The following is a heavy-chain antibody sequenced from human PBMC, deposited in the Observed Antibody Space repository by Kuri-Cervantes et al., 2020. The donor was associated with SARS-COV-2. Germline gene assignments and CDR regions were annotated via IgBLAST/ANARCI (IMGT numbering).Heavy chain of an antibody. CDR2: ISYDGANK. D-gene: IGHD5-24*01. CDR1: GFTFSTYG. CDR3: AKSFDPYNSLSGDYFDY. Sequence: LKISCAASGFTFSTYGMHWVRQAPGKGLEWVAVISYDGANKYYADSVKGRFTISRDNSKNTLYLQMNSLRPEDTAVYYCAKSFDPYNSLSGDYFDYWGQGTLVTVSS. J-gene: IGHJ4*02. V-gene: IGHV3-30*18.